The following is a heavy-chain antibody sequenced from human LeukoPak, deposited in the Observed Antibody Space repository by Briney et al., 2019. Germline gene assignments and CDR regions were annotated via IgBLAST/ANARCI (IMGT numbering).Heavy chain of an antibody. J-gene: IGHJ4*02. CDR2: ISYDGSNK. CDR3: ARGDYFDRYFDS. CDR1: GFTFSSYG. D-gene: IGHD3-22*01. Sequence: PGGSLRLSCAASGFTFSSYGMHWVRQAPGKGLEWVAVISYDGSNKYYADSVKGRFTISRDNSKNTLYLQMDSLRAEDTAVYYCARGDYFDRYFDSWGQGTLVTVSS. V-gene: IGHV3-30*03.